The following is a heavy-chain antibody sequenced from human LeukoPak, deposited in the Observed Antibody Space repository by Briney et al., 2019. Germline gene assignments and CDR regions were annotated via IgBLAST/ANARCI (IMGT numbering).Heavy chain of an antibody. CDR1: GGSFSGYY. V-gene: IGHV4-34*01. D-gene: IGHD2-15*01. CDR2: INHSGST. CDR3: ARKYSQGYYYYMDV. J-gene: IGHJ6*03. Sequence: SETLSLTCAVYGGSFSGYYWSWIRQPPGKGLEWIGEINHSGSTNYNPSLKSRVTISVDTSKNQSSLKLSSVTAADTAVYYCARKYSQGYYYYMDVWGKGTTVTVSS.